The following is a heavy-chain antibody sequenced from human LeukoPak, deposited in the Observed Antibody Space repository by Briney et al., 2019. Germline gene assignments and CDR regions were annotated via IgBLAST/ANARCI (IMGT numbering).Heavy chain of an antibody. V-gene: IGHV1-8*01. Sequence: ASVKVSCKASGYTFTSYDINWVRQATGQGLEWMGWMNPNSGNTGYAQKFQGRVSMTRNTSLSTAYMELSSLRSEDPAVYYCARAVPMVRGVIIRRPNTNWFDPWGQGTLVTVSS. J-gene: IGHJ5*02. D-gene: IGHD3-10*01. CDR1: GYTFTSYD. CDR2: MNPNSGNT. CDR3: ARAVPMVRGVIIRRPNTNWFDP.